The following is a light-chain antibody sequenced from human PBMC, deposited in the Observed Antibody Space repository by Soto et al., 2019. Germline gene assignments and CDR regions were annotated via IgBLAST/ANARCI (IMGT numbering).Light chain of an antibody. V-gene: IGKV3-15*01. CDR2: GAS. J-gene: IGKJ1*01. CDR3: QQYHNSPLT. Sequence: IVMTQSPATLSVSPGERATLSCRASQSVSSNLAWYQQKPGQAPRLLIYGASTRATGIPARFSGSGSGTEFTLTISSLQSEDFAVYYCQQYHNSPLTFGQGTKV. CDR1: QSVSSN.